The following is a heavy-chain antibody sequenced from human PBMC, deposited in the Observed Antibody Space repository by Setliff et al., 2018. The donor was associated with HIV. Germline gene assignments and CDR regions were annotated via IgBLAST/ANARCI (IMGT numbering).Heavy chain of an antibody. CDR2: IYAGGST. J-gene: IGHJ4*02. CDR1: GLTDTYNY. Sequence: PGGSLRLSCAASGLTDTYNYMSWVRQAPGKGLEWVSVIYAGGSTYYADSVKGRFTISRDNSKNMLYLQMGSLRPEDMAVYYCARADYFNSPFDSWGQGTLVTVSS. V-gene: IGHV3-53*05. CDR3: ARADYFNSPFDS. D-gene: IGHD4-17*01.